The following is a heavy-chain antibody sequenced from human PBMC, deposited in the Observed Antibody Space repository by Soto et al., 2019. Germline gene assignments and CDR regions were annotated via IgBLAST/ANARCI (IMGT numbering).Heavy chain of an antibody. J-gene: IGHJ4*02. CDR3: AKGRVGSGSLTPRVDF. D-gene: IGHD3-10*01. CDR2: ISGGGDTT. Sequence: EVQLLESGGGLVQPGGSLRLSCAASGFTFNNYAMPWVRQAPGKGLEWVSAISGGGDTTYYADSVKGRFTVSRDGSKNTLYLQMSSLRAEDTALYYCAKGRVGSGSLTPRVDFWGQGTLVTVSS. V-gene: IGHV3-23*01. CDR1: GFTFNNYA.